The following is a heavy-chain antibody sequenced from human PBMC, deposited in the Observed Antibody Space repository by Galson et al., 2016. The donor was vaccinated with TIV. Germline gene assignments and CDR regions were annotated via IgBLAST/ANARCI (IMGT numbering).Heavy chain of an antibody. Sequence: SVKVSCKASGYTFTRYYIHWVRQAAGQGLEWMGIIDPSNGGTTYAQKFQGRLTLTRDTSTSTVYFELSSLTSEDTALYYCASPHSGSYDFDYWGQGTPVIVSS. CDR1: GYTFTRYY. D-gene: IGHD3-16*01. CDR2: IDPSNGGT. CDR3: ASPHSGSYDFDY. V-gene: IGHV1-46*03. J-gene: IGHJ4*02.